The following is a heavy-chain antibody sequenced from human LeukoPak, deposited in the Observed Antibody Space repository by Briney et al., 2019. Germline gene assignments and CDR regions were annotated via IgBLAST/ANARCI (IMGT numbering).Heavy chain of an antibody. J-gene: IGHJ4*02. D-gene: IGHD3-10*01. CDR1: GFTFSGYG. CDR2: ISYDGSNT. CDR3: ARYYYGSGYDY. V-gene: IGHV3-30*03. Sequence: PGGSLRLSCAASGFTFSGYGMHWVRQAPGKGLDWVALISYDGSNTYYTDSVKGRFTISRDISNNTLYLQMNSLRAEDTAVYYCARYYYGSGYDYWGQGTLVTVSS.